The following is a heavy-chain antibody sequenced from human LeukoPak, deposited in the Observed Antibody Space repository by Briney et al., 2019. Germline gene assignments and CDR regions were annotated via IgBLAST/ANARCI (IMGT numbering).Heavy chain of an antibody. CDR1: GGSISSSSYY. J-gene: IGHJ4*02. V-gene: IGHV4-39*07. CDR3: AREKNTVYYYDSSGQNFDY. D-gene: IGHD3-22*01. CDR2: IYYSGST. Sequence: SETLSLTCTVSGGSISSSSYYWGWIRQPPGKGLEWIGSIYYSGSTYYNPSLKSRVTISVDTSKNQFSLKLSSVTAADTAVYYCAREKNTVYYYDSSGQNFDYWGQGTLVTVSS.